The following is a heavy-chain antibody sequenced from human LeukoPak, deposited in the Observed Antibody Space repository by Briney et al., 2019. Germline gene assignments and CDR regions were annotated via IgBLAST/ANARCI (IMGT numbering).Heavy chain of an antibody. J-gene: IGHJ5*01. V-gene: IGHV6-1*01. D-gene: IGHD6-19*01. CDR3: ARDLGTSGWYTFDF. CDR1: GDSVSSKNGA. Sequence: SQTLSLTCAISGDSVSSKNGAWNWIRQSPSRGLEWLGRTYYRSKWYDEYADSVKGRITISPDTSKNEFSLHVYSVTPEDTAVYYCARDLGTSGWYTFDFWGQGTLVTVSS. CDR2: TYYRSKWYD.